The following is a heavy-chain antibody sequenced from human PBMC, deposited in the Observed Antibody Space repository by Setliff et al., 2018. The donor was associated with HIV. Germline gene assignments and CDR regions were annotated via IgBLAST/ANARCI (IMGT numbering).Heavy chain of an antibody. Sequence: SETLSLTCTVSGGSISSGSYYWSWIRQPAGKGLEWIGRIYTTGITNYIPSLKSRVTISVDTSKNQFSLRLSSVTAADTAVFYCARRGPGDQTWFDPWGQGILVTVSS. CDR2: IYTTGIT. V-gene: IGHV4-61*02. J-gene: IGHJ5*02. D-gene: IGHD7-27*01. CDR1: GGSISSGSYY. CDR3: ARRGPGDQTWFDP.